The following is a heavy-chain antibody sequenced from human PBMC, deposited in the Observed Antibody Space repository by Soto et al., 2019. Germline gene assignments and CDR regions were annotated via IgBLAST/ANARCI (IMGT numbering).Heavy chain of an antibody. V-gene: IGHV3-30*04. CDR2: ISYDGSNK. CDR1: GFTFSSYA. Sequence: QVQLVESGGGVVQPGRSLRLSCAASGFTFSSYAMHWVRQAPGKGLEWVAVISYDGSNKYYADSVKGRFTISRDNSKNTLYLQMNSLRAEDTAVYYCAKEVAPYYFDYWGQGTLVTVSS. J-gene: IGHJ4*02. CDR3: AKEVAPYYFDY. D-gene: IGHD2-15*01.